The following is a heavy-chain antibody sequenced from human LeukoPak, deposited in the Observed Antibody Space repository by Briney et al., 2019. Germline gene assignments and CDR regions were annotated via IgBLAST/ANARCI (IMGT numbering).Heavy chain of an antibody. V-gene: IGHV3-7*01. D-gene: IGHD5-18*01. CDR2: IKQDVSEK. J-gene: IGHJ4*02. CDR1: GFTFRDFW. Sequence: GGSLRLSCVASGFTFRDFWMSWVRQTPGQGLELVASIKQDVSEKYYADSVKGRFTVSRDNAKNSLFMQMNSLRGEDTSAYSCVRDGCTAPTCATLGGFNHWAQGTLVTVSS. CDR3: VRDGCTAPTCATLGGFNH.